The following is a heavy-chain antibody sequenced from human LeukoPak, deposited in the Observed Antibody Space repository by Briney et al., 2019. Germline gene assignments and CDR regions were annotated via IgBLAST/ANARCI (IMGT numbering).Heavy chain of an antibody. D-gene: IGHD6-19*01. CDR3: ARGSQWLVDPAYYFDY. J-gene: IGHJ4*02. CDR2: IYSGGST. V-gene: IGHV3-53*05. Sequence: GGSLRLSCAASGLTVSSNYMSWVRQAPGKGLEWVSLIYSGGSTYYADSVKGRFTISRDNSKNTLYLQMNSLGPEDTAVYYCARGSQWLVDPAYYFDYWGQGALVTVSS. CDR1: GLTVSSNY.